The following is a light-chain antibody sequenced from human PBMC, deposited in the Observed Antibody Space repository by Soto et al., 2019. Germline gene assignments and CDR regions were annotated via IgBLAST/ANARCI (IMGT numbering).Light chain of an antibody. CDR2: DAS. Sequence: DIQMTQSPSSLPASVGDSVTITCQASQDITNYLTWYQQKPGKAPKLLIYDASNLEPGVPSRFSGRGSGAEFTLTISRLEPEDFAVAYCQQYGSSPLTFGGGTKVDI. J-gene: IGKJ4*01. CDR3: QQYGSSPLT. CDR1: QDITNY. V-gene: IGKV1-33*01.